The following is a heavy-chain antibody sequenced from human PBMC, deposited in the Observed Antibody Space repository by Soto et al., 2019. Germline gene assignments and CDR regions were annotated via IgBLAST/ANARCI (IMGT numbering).Heavy chain of an antibody. D-gene: IGHD6-6*01. CDR1: GYTFTSYY. CDR2: INPSGGST. V-gene: IGHV1-46*01. J-gene: IGHJ5*02. Sequence: GASVKVSCKASGYTFTSYYMHWVRQAPGQGLEWMGIINPSGGSTSYAQKFQGRVTMTRDTSTSTVYMELSSLRSEDTAVYYCARDRCSSSSPSHWFDPWGQGTLVTVSS. CDR3: ARDRCSSSSPSHWFDP.